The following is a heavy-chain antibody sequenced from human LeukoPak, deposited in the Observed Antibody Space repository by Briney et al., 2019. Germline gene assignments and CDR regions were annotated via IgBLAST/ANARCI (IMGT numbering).Heavy chain of an antibody. CDR3: ARTYLPWFAFDI. D-gene: IGHD3-10*01. CDR1: GLTFSSYG. CDR2: IPYDGSNE. J-gene: IGHJ3*02. V-gene: IGHV3-33*05. Sequence: PGGSLRLSCAASGLTFSSYGMHWVRQAPHKGLEWVAFIPYDGSNEYYADSVKGRFTISRDNFKNTLYLQMNSLRAEDTAVYYCARTYLPWFAFDIWGQGTMVTVSS.